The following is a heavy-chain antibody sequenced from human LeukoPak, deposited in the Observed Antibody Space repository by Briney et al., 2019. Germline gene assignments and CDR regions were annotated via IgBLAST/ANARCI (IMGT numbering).Heavy chain of an antibody. CDR3: VRDSRAWPRGGFDY. V-gene: IGHV3-23*01. CDR2: ISGSGGST. J-gene: IGHJ4*02. CDR1: GFTFSSYA. Sequence: GGSLRLSCAASGFTFSSYAMSWVRQAPGKGLEWVSAISGSGGSTHYADSVKGRFTISRDNAKNSLYLQMNSLRVEDTAVYYCVRDSRAWPRGGFDYWGQGTLVTVSS. D-gene: IGHD5-12*01.